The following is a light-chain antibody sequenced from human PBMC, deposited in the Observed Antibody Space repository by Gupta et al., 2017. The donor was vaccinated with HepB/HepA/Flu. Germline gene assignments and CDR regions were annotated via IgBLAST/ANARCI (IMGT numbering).Light chain of an antibody. CDR2: DVS. CDR1: SSDVGGYNY. Sequence: QSALTQPASVSGSPGQSITISCTGTSSDVGGYNYVYWYQQHPGKAPKLMIYDVSNRPSGVSNRFSGSKSGNTASLTISGLQAEDEADYYCSSDTSSSTLGVVFGGGTKLTVL. J-gene: IGLJ2*01. V-gene: IGLV2-14*03. CDR3: SSDTSSSTLGVV.